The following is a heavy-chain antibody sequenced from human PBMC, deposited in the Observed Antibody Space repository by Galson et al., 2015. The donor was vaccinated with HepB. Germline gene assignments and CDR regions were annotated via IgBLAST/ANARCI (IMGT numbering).Heavy chain of an antibody. CDR1: GFTFSNYA. CDR3: AKPGGGD. CDR2: ISDSGGST. Sequence: SLRLSCAASGFTFSNYAMSWVRQAPGKGLGWVSGISDSGGSTYYEDSVRGRFTISRDNSKNTLYLEMNSLRADDTALYYCAKPGGGDWGQGTLVT. V-gene: IGHV3-23*01. J-gene: IGHJ4*02. D-gene: IGHD2-15*01.